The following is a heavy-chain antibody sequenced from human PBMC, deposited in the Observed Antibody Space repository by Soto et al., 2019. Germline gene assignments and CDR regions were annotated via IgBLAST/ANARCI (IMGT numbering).Heavy chain of an antibody. J-gene: IGHJ4*02. CDR1: GGSFSGYY. Sequence: SETLSLTCAVYGGSFSGYYWSWIRQPPGKGLEWIGEINHSGSTNYNPSLKSRVTISVDTSKNQFSLKLSSVTAADTAVYYCARGGRRGYSHAPPKNFDYWGQGTLVIVSS. D-gene: IGHD5-18*01. V-gene: IGHV4-34*01. CDR2: INHSGST. CDR3: ARGGRRGYSHAPPKNFDY.